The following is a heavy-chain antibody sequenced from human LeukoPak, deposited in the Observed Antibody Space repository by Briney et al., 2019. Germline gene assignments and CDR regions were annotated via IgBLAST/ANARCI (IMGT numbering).Heavy chain of an antibody. CDR2: IYYSGSA. D-gene: IGHD3-3*01. CDR3: AREHYDFNGMDV. J-gene: IGHJ6*02. Sequence: PSETLSLTCTVSGGSISSYYWSWIRQPPGKGLEWIGYIYYSGSANYNPSLKSRVTISVDTSKNQFSLKLNSVTAADTAVYYCAREHYDFNGMDVWGQGTTVTVSS. CDR1: GGSISSYY. V-gene: IGHV4-59*01.